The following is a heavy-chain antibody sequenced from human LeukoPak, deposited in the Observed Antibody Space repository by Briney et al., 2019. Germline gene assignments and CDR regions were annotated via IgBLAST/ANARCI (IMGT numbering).Heavy chain of an antibody. CDR1: GYTFTGYY. CDR3: ARDLFINGRGDAFDL. J-gene: IGHJ3*01. V-gene: IGHV1-2*02. Sequence: ASVKVSCKASGYTFTGYYMHWVRQAPGQGLEWMGWINPNSGGTNYAQKFQGRVTMTRDTSISTAYMELSRLRSDDTAVYYCARDLFINGRGDAFDLWGQGTMVTVSS. D-gene: IGHD2-8*01. CDR2: INPNSGGT.